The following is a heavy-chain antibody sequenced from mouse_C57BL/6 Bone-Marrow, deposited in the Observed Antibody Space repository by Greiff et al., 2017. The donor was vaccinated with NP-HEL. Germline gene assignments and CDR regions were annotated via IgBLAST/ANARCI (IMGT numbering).Heavy chain of an antibody. J-gene: IGHJ2*01. V-gene: IGHV1-72*01. CDR2: IDPNSGGT. Sequence: QVQLQQPGAELVKPGASVKLSCKASGYTFTSYLMHWVKQRPGRGLEWIGRIDPNSGGTKYNEKFKSKATLTVDKPSSTTYMQLNSLTSEDSAVDDCARYYCGSSAFDYWGQGTTLTVSS. CDR1: GYTFTSYL. D-gene: IGHD1-1*01. CDR3: ARYYCGSSAFDY.